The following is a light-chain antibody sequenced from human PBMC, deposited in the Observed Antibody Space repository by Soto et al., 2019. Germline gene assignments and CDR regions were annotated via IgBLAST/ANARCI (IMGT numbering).Light chain of an antibody. V-gene: IGKV3-20*01. CDR1: QSVSSSY. Sequence: VFTQSPGALSLSPGERATLSCRASQSVSSSYLAWYQQKPGQAPRLLIYGASSRATGIPDRCSGRGAGADFTPTISRLEPDDVVVYYYQQYGSSRWTFGQGTKVDIK. J-gene: IGKJ1*01. CDR3: QQYGSSRWT. CDR2: GAS.